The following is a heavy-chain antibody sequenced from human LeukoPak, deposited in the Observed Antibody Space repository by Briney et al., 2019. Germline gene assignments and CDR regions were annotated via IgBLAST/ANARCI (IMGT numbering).Heavy chain of an antibody. CDR3: ARLRDYYYGSGSYDY. CDR1: GGSVSSSSYY. V-gene: IGHV4-39*01. CDR2: IYYSGST. Sequence: SETLSLTCTVSGGSVSSSSYYWGCIRQPPGKGLEWIGTIYYSGSTSYNPSLKSRVTISVDTSKNQFSLRLSSVTPADTAVYYCARLRDYYYGSGSYDYWGQGTLVTVSS. J-gene: IGHJ4*02. D-gene: IGHD3-10*01.